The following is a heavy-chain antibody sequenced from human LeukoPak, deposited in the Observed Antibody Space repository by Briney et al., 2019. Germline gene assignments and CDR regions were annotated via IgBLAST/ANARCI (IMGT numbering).Heavy chain of an antibody. CDR2: IIPIFGTA. D-gene: IGHD4-23*01. V-gene: IGHV1-69*05. CDR3: ARGYGGNPGDYFDY. J-gene: IGHJ4*02. CDR1: GYTFTGYY. Sequence: SVKVSCKASGYTFTGYYMHWVRQAPGQGLEWMGGIIPIFGTANYAQKFQGRVTITTDESTSTAYMELSSLRSEDTAVYYCARGYGGNPGDYFDYWGQGTLVTVSS.